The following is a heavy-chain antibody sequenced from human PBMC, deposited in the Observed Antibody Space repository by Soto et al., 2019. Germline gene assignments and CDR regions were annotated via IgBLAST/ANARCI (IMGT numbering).Heavy chain of an antibody. CDR1: GFTFSTYW. J-gene: IGHJ6*03. V-gene: IGHV3-74*01. CDR2: ISSDGSST. Sequence: EVQLVESGGDLVQPGGSLRLSCAASGFTFSTYWMHWVRQAPGKGLVWVSRISSDGSSTLYADSVKGRFTGSRDNAKNTLYLQMNSLRVEDTAVYYCARVPTTTADDNLKYYYDMDVWGKGTTVTVSS. CDR3: ARVPTTTADDNLKYYYDMDV. D-gene: IGHD1-1*01.